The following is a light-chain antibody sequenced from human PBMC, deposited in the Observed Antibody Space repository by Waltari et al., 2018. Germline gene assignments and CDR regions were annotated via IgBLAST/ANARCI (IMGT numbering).Light chain of an antibody. CDR2: RAS. Sequence: EIVLTQSPGTASLSPGERVTLSCRASQRVGSSSLAWYQQKPGQAHRLVIYRASRRATCIPDRFSGSGSGTDFSLTISRLEPEDFAVYYCQQHGTLPATFGQGTKVEIK. J-gene: IGKJ1*01. V-gene: IGKV3-20*01. CDR1: QRVGSSS. CDR3: QQHGTLPAT.